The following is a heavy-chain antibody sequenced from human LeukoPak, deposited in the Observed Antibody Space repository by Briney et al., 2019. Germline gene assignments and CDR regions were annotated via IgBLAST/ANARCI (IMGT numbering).Heavy chain of an antibody. Sequence: GGSLRLSCAASGFTFSSYAMSWVRQAPGKGLEWVSAISDSGGSTYYADSVKGRFTISRDNSKNTLYLQMNSLRAEDTAVYYCAKDHLAAHYDILTGYYNDYWGQGTLVTVSS. CDR1: GFTFSSYA. CDR2: ISDSGGST. J-gene: IGHJ4*02. CDR3: AKDHLAAHYDILTGYYNDY. V-gene: IGHV3-23*01. D-gene: IGHD3-9*01.